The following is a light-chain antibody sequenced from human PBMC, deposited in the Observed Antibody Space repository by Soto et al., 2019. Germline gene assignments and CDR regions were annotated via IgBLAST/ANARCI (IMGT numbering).Light chain of an antibody. CDR1: QTVSSSS. J-gene: IGKJ3*01. V-gene: IGKV3-20*01. Sequence: EIVLTQSPGTLSLSPGERATLSCRASQTVSSSSLAWFQQKPGQAPRLLIYGVSRRATGIPDRFSGSGSGTYLTLTISRLEPEDFAVYYCQQYDRSLPFTFGPGTKVDIK. CDR2: GVS. CDR3: QQYDRSLPFT.